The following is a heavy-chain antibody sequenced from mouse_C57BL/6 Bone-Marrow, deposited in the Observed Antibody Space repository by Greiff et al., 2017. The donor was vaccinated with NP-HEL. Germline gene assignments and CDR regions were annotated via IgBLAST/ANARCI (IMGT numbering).Heavy chain of an antibody. Sequence: VQLKESGPELVKPGASVKISCKASGYSFTGYYMNWVKQSPEKSLEWIGEINPSTGGTTYNQKFKAKATLTVDKSSSTAYMQLSSLTSEDSAVYYGARPITTVVADAMEDWGQGTSVTVSS. J-gene: IGHJ4*01. D-gene: IGHD1-1*01. CDR1: GYSFTGYY. V-gene: IGHV1-42*01. CDR2: INPSTGGT. CDR3: ARPITTVVADAMED.